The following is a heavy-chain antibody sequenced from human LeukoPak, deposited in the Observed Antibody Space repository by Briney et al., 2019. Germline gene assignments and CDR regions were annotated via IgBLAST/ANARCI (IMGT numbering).Heavy chain of an antibody. D-gene: IGHD3-3*01. Sequence: GGSLRLPCAAPRFTVSSNYMSRVRQAPGEGREWVSVIYSGGRTYYADSVEGRFTISRDNSKNTLYLQMNSLRVEDTAVYYCARGRFLEWLDAFDIWGQGTMVTVSS. CDR3: ARGRFLEWLDAFDI. CDR1: RFTVSSNY. CDR2: IYSGGRT. V-gene: IGHV3-66*01. J-gene: IGHJ3*02.